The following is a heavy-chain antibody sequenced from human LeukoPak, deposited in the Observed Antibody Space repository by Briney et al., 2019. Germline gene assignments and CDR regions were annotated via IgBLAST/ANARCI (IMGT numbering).Heavy chain of an antibody. CDR1: GGSVSSGSYY. D-gene: IGHD5-18*01. CDR2: IYYSGST. CDR3: ARDSGDTAMVTFDY. Sequence: SETLSLTCTVSGGSVSSGSYYWSWIRQPPGKGLKWIGYIYYSGSTNYNPSLKSRVTISVDTSKNQFSLKLSSVTAADTAVYYCARDSGDTAMVTFDYWGQGTLVTVSS. V-gene: IGHV4-61*01. J-gene: IGHJ4*02.